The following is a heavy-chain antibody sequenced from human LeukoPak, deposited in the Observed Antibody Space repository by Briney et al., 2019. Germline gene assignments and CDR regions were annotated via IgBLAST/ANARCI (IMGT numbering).Heavy chain of an antibody. CDR2: IRYDGSNK. Sequence: GGSLRLSCAASGFTFSCYGMHWVRQAPGMGLEWLAFIRYDGSNKYYADSVKGRFTISRDNSKNTLYLQMNSLRAEDTAVYYCATAHLWFGELNGSGTYFDYWGQGTLVTVSS. CDR1: GFTFSCYG. CDR3: ATAHLWFGELNGSGTYFDY. J-gene: IGHJ4*02. D-gene: IGHD3-10*01. V-gene: IGHV3-30*02.